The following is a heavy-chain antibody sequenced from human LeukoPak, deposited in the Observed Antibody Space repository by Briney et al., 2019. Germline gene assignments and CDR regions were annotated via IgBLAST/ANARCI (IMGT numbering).Heavy chain of an antibody. CDR2: IYYSGST. V-gene: IGHV4-30-4*01. D-gene: IGHD1-26*01. CDR3: ARGSGAALYYYYGMDV. Sequence: SETLSLTCTVSGGSISSGDYYWSWIRQPPGKGLEWIGYIYYSGSTYYNPSLKSRLTIPVDTSKNHFSLKLSSVTAADTAVYYCARGSGAALYYYYGMDVWGKGTTVTVSS. J-gene: IGHJ6*04. CDR1: GGSISSGDYY.